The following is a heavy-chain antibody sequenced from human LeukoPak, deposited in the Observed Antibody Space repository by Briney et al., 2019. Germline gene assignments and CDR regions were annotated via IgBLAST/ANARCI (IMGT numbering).Heavy chain of an antibody. CDR2: ICGGNST. J-gene: IGHJ4*02. CDR1: RFTVSSNY. D-gene: IGHD4-17*01. CDR3: ARGPWMTTVTTGRGLDF. V-gene: IGHV3-53*04. Sequence: GGSLRLSCAASRFTVSSNYMSWVRQAPGKGLEWVSVICGGNSTYYTDSVRGRFTISRHNSKNTLFLQMNSLRAEGTAVYYCARGPWMTTVTTGRGLDFWGQGTLVTVSS.